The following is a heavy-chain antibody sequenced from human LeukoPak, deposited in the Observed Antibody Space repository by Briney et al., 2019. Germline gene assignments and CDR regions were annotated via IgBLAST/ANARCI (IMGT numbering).Heavy chain of an antibody. CDR2: IKQDGSEK. J-gene: IGHJ4*02. Sequence: PGGSLRLSCAASGFTFSSYWMSWVRQAPGKGLEWVANIKQDGSEKYYVDSVKGRFTVSRDKAKNSLYLQMNSLRAEDTALYYCARVSSGWTYFDYWGQGTLVTVSS. V-gene: IGHV3-7*01. D-gene: IGHD6-19*01. CDR1: GFTFSSYW. CDR3: ARVSSGWTYFDY.